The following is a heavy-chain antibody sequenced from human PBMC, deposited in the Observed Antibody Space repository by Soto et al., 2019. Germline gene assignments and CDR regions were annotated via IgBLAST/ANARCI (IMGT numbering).Heavy chain of an antibody. CDR1: GGTFSSYA. Sequence: SVKVSCKASGGTFSSYAISWVRQAPGQGLEWMGGIITNFGTANYAQKFQGRATITADKSTSTAYMELSSLRSEDTAVYYCAIDSLTGYYKRPHAFDIWGQGTMVTVSS. V-gene: IGHV1-69*06. CDR3: AIDSLTGYYKRPHAFDI. J-gene: IGHJ3*02. CDR2: IITNFGTA. D-gene: IGHD3-9*01.